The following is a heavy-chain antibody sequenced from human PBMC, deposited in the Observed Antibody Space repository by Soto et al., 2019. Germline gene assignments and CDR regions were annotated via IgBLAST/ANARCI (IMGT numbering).Heavy chain of an antibody. V-gene: IGHV1-69*06. CDR3: AGSACARDAFDI. CDR1: GGTFSSYA. J-gene: IGHJ3*02. CDR2: IIPIFGTA. Sequence: QVQLVRSGAEVKKPGSSVKVSCKAFGGTFSSYAISWLRQAPGQGLEWMGRIIPIFGTANYAQKFQGSIKIIAHKSTSTGDVELSSLRSGDTAVYYCAGSACARDAFDIWGQGTMVTVSS.